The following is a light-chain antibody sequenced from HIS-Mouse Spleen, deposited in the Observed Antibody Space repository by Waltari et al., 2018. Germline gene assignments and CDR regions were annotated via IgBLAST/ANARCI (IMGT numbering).Light chain of an antibody. CDR3: SSYTSSSTWV. J-gene: IGLJ3*02. Sequence: QSALTQPASVSGSPGQSITISCTGTSRDVGGSNYFPWYQQHPGKAPKLMIYDVSNRPSGVSNRFSGSKSGNTASLTISGLQAEDEADYYCSSYTSSSTWVFGGGTKLTVL. V-gene: IGLV2-14*03. CDR2: DVS. CDR1: SRDVGGSNY.